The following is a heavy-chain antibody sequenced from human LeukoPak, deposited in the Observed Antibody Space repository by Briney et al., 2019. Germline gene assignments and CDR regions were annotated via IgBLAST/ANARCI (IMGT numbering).Heavy chain of an antibody. CDR3: AKDEYYDSSGFGY. CDR1: GFTFSSYG. V-gene: IGHV3-30*02. CDR2: IWYDGSNK. Sequence: GGSLRLSCAASGFTFSSYGMHWVRQAPGKGLEWVAVIWYDGSNKYYADSVKGRFTISRDNSKNTLYLQMNSLRAEDTAVYYCAKDEYYDSSGFGYWGQGTLVTVSS. D-gene: IGHD3-22*01. J-gene: IGHJ4*02.